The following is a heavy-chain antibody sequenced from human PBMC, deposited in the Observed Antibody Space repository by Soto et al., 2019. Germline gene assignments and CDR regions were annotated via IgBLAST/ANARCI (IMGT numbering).Heavy chain of an antibody. Sequence: SETLSLTCTVSGGSISSYYWSWIRQPPGKGLEWIGYIYYSGSTNYNPSLKSRVTISVDTSKNQFSLKLSSVTAADTAVYYCASSYYDYIWGSYRFYYWGQGTLVTVSS. D-gene: IGHD3-16*02. CDR1: GGSISSYY. V-gene: IGHV4-59*08. CDR2: IYYSGST. CDR3: ASSYYDYIWGSYRFYY. J-gene: IGHJ4*02.